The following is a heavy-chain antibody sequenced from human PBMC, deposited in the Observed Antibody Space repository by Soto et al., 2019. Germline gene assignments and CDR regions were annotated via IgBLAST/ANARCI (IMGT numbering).Heavy chain of an antibody. D-gene: IGHD3-3*01. Sequence: QVQLVQTGAEVKRPGSSVNVSCTASRGTFSNYAILWVRQAPGQGLEWMGGIVPIHDTPDYAQKFQGRVTITAAEPSSPTYMGLRSLRSEDPAVYYCAADYDGLLSWGQGTLVTVSS. CDR3: AADYDGLLS. J-gene: IGHJ5*02. CDR2: IVPIHDTP. V-gene: IGHV1-69*01. CDR1: RGTFSNYA.